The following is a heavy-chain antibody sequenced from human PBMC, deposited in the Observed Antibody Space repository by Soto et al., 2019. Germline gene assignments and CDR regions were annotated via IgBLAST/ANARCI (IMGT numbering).Heavy chain of an antibody. J-gene: IGHJ4*02. Sequence: QVQLQESGPGLVRPSETLSLTCTVSGDSLSTYYWSWFRQPAGERLEWIGRIHDTGRTNYNPSLKSRVTMSVDTSKNQFSLRVNSVTAADTAVYYCARESVSGTYRFDSWGQGTLVTVSS. V-gene: IGHV4-4*07. CDR1: GDSLSTYY. D-gene: IGHD3-16*02. CDR2: IHDTGRT. CDR3: ARESVSGTYRFDS.